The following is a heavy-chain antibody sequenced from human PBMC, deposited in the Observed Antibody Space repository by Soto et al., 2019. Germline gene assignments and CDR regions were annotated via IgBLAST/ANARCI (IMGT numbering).Heavy chain of an antibody. CDR1: GDSVSNNSAS. V-gene: IGHV6-1*01. CDR3: ARERYGDYGRGTFDI. D-gene: IGHD4-17*01. J-gene: IGHJ3*02. Sequence: PSQTLSLTCAISGDSVSNNSASWNLIRQSPSRGLEWLGRTYYRSKWYNDYAVSVKSRIIINPDTSKNQFSLQLNSVTPEDTAVYYCARERYGDYGRGTFDIWGQGTMVTV. CDR2: TYYRSKWYN.